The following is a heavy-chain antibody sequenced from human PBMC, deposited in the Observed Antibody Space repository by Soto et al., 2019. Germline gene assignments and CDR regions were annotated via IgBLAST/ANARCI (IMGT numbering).Heavy chain of an antibody. J-gene: IGHJ4*02. Sequence: EVQLVESGGGLVQPGGSLRLSCAASGFTFSSYSMNWVRQAPGKGLEWVSYISSSSSTIYYADSVKGRFTISRDNAKNSLYLNMNSLRAEDTAVYYCARALPPIVVVVAATDYWGQGTLVTVSS. D-gene: IGHD2-15*01. CDR2: ISSSSSTI. V-gene: IGHV3-48*01. CDR1: GFTFSSYS. CDR3: ARALPPIVVVVAATDY.